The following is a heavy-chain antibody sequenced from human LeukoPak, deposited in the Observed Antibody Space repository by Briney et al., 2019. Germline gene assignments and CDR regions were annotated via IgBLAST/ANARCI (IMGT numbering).Heavy chain of an antibody. Sequence: PGGSLRLSCAASGFTFSSYSMNWVRQAPGKGLEWVSSISSSSSYVYYADSVKGRFTISRDNAKNSLCLQMNSLRAEDTAVYYCARAPGGGALDYWGQGTLVTVSS. CDR2: ISSSSSYV. D-gene: IGHD3-16*01. CDR3: ARAPGGGALDY. V-gene: IGHV3-21*01. J-gene: IGHJ4*02. CDR1: GFTFSSYS.